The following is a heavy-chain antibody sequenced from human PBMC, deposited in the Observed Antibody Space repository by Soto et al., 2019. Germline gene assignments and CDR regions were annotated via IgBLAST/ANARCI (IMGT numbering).Heavy chain of an antibody. D-gene: IGHD1-26*01. CDR3: AKSISGAFDC. V-gene: IGHV3-74*01. Sequence: PVGSLRLSCAASGFPFSSYWMHWVRQAPGKGLMWVSRINNDGTSTIYADSVKGRFTISRDNAKNTVFLEINGLRADDTAVYYCAKSISGAFDCWGQGTLVTVSS. J-gene: IGHJ4*02. CDR2: INNDGTST. CDR1: GFPFSSYW.